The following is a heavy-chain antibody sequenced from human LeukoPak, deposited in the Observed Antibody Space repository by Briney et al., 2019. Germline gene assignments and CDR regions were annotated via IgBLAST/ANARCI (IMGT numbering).Heavy chain of an antibody. CDR2: IYYSGST. Sequence: SETLSLTCTVSGGSISSYYWSWIRQPPGKGLEWIGYIYYSGSTNYNPSLKSRVTISVDTSKNQFSLKLSSVTAADTAVYYCARRCSSGWAYYFDYWGQGTLVTVSS. D-gene: IGHD6-19*01. J-gene: IGHJ4*02. CDR1: GGSISSYY. V-gene: IGHV4-59*08. CDR3: ARRCSSGWAYYFDY.